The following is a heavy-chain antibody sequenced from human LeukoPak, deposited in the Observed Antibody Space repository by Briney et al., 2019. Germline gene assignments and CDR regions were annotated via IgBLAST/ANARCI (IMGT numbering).Heavy chain of an antibody. Sequence: PGGSLRLSCAASGFTFSSYWMHWVRQAPGKGLMWVSRINSDGSNTSYADSVKGRFTISRDNAKNTLYLQMNSLGAEDTAVYHCTRGSGRYMDVWGKGTTVTISS. V-gene: IGHV3-74*01. J-gene: IGHJ6*03. CDR1: GFTFSSYW. D-gene: IGHD1-14*01. CDR2: INSDGSNT. CDR3: TRGSGRYMDV.